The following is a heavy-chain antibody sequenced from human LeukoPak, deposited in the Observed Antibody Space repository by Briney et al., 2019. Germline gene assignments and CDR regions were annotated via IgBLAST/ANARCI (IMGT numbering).Heavy chain of an antibody. CDR1: GGSISSSSYY. CDR2: IYYSGST. J-gene: IGHJ4*02. V-gene: IGHV4-39*01. D-gene: IGHD1/OR15-1a*01. CDR3: ARREQEFFDS. Sequence: PSETLPLTCTVSGGSISSSSYYWGWIRQPPGKGLEWIGSIYYSGSTYYNPSLKSRVTISVDTSKNQFSLKLSSVTAADTAVYYCARREQEFFDSWGQGTLVTVSS.